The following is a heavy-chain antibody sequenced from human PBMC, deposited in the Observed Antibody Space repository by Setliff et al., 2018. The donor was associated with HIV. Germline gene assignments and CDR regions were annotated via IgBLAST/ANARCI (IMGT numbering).Heavy chain of an antibody. V-gene: IGHV4-34*01. J-gene: IGHJ6*04. CDR2: INHSGST. Sequence: SETLSLTCAVYGGSFSGYYWSWIRQPPGKGLEWIGEINHSGSTNYNPSLKSRVTMSVDTSKDQFSLRLTSVTAADTAVYFCARAGSGATVPGVWGKGTTVTVSS. CDR3: ARAGSGATVPGV. CDR1: GGSFSGYY. D-gene: IGHD4-17*01.